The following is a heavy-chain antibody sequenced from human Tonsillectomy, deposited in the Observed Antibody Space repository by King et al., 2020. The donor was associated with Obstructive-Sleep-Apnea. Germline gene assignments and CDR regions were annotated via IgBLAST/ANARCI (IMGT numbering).Heavy chain of an antibody. V-gene: IGHV3-9*01. Sequence: VQLVESGGGLVQPGRSLRLSCAASGFTFDDYAMHWVRQAPGKGLEWVSGISWNSGSIGYADSVKGRFTISRDNAKNSLYLQMNSLRAEDTALYYCAKEKYYYDSSGYPRRGEMDVWGQGTTVTVSS. CDR2: ISWNSGSI. D-gene: IGHD3-22*01. J-gene: IGHJ6*02. CDR3: AKEKYYYDSSGYPRRGEMDV. CDR1: GFTFDDYA.